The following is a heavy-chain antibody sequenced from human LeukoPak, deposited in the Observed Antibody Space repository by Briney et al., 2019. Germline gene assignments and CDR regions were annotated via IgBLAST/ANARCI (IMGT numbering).Heavy chain of an antibody. J-gene: IGHJ4*02. CDR2: ISGSGGST. CDR3: AKSMGYSYGYVPIDY. V-gene: IGHV3-23*01. CDR1: GFTFTDYY. Sequence: GGSLRLSCVASGFTFTDYYMSWVRQAPGKGLEWVSAISGSGGSTYYADSVKGRFTISRDNSKNTLYLQMNSLRAEDTAVYYCAKSMGYSYGYVPIDYWGQGTLVTVSS. D-gene: IGHD5-18*01.